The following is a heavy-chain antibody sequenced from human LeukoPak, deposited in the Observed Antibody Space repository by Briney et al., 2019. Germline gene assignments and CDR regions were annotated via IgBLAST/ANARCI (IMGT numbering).Heavy chain of an antibody. CDR1: GGSINNYY. CDR3: ARGVVITGLDY. J-gene: IGHJ4*02. CDR2: IYYSGST. Sequence: SETLSLTCTVSGGSINNYYWSWIRQPAGKGLEWIGYIYYSGSTNYNPSLESRVTISVDTSKNQFSLMLTSVTAADTAVYYCARGVVITGLDYWGQGTLVTVSS. V-gene: IGHV4-59*01. D-gene: IGHD3-3*01.